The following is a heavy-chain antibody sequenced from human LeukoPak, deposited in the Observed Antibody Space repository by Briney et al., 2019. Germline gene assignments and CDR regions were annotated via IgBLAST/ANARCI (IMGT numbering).Heavy chain of an antibody. CDR3: ARQRGGYKIYFDY. CDR2: IYYSGST. V-gene: IGHV4-39*01. D-gene: IGHD5-24*01. CDR1: GGSVSSGSYY. J-gene: IGHJ4*02. Sequence: SETLSLTCTVSGGSVSSGSYYWSWIRQPPGKGLEWIGYIYYSGSTYYNPSLKSRVTISVDTSKNQFSLKLSSVTAADTAVYYCARQRGGYKIYFDYWGQGTLVTVSS.